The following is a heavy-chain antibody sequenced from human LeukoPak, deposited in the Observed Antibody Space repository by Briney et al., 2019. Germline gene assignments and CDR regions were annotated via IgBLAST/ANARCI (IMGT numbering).Heavy chain of an antibody. D-gene: IGHD5-12*01. V-gene: IGHV3-23*01. J-gene: IGHJ4*02. CDR2: ISGSGGST. CDR1: GFTLSNYD. Sequence: GGSLRLSCAASGFTLSNYDMNWVRQAPGKGLEWVSAISGSGGSTYYADSVKGRFTISRDNSKNTLYLQMNSLRAEDTAVYYCAKDTLTVVASDYWGQGTLVTVSS. CDR3: AKDTLTVVASDY.